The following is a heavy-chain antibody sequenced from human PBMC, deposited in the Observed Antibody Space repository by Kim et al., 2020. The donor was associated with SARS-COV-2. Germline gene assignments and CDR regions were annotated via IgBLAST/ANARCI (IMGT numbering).Heavy chain of an antibody. J-gene: IGHJ3*02. CDR1: GFSFGDAW. CDR3: ITDGATMPRYTFDI. CDR2: IKSRRDGGTT. D-gene: IGHD2-2*01. V-gene: IGHV3-15*01. Sequence: GGSLRLSCTASGFSFGDAWMYWVRQTPGKGLEWVGRIKSRRDGGTTDYATPVKGTCTIARDDSKNTLYLQMASLKNEDTAMYYCITDGATMPRYTFDIWGQGIMVTVVS.